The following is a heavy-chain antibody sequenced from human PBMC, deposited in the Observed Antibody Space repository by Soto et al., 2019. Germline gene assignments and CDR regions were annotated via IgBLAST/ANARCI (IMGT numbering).Heavy chain of an antibody. CDR1: GYTVTGYY. J-gene: IGHJ6*02. CDR3: ARDLGQAYCSSTSCYPFYYYYGMDV. CDR2: INPNSGST. D-gene: IGHD2-2*01. V-gene: IGHV1-2*02. Sequence: ASVKVSCKASGYTVTGYYMHWVRQAAGQGLEWMGWINPNSGSTNHAQKFQGRVTMTRDTSISTAYMELSRLRSDDTAVYYCARDLGQAYCSSTSCYPFYYYYGMDVWGQGTTVTVSS.